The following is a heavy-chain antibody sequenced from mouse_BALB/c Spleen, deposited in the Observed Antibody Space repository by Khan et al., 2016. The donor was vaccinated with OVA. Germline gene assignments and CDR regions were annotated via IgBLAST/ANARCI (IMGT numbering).Heavy chain of an antibody. D-gene: IGHD2-14*01. CDR2: INPSSGYT. CDR1: GYTFTSYT. CDR3: ARDGAYYRNDGWFAY. Sequence: VQLQQSGAELARPGASVKMSCKAYGYTFTSYTIHWIKQRPGQGLEWIGYINPSSGYTNYNQKFKDKATLTADKSSTTAYMQLSSLTSDDSAVYYCARDGAYYRNDGWFAYCGQGTLVTVSA. J-gene: IGHJ3*01. V-gene: IGHV1-4*01.